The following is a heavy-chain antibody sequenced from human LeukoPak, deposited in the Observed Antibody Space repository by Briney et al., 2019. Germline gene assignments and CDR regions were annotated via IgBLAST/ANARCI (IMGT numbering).Heavy chain of an antibody. D-gene: IGHD3-3*01. Sequence: GASVKVSCEASGYTFTSYAMNWVRQAPGQGLEWMGWINTNTGNPTCAQGFTGRFVFSLDTSVSTAYLQISSLKAEDTAVYYCARAGLSIFGVVRSWFDPWGQGTLVTVSS. CDR3: ARAGLSIFGVVRSWFDP. CDR1: GYTFTSYA. J-gene: IGHJ5*02. V-gene: IGHV7-4-1*02. CDR2: INTNTGNP.